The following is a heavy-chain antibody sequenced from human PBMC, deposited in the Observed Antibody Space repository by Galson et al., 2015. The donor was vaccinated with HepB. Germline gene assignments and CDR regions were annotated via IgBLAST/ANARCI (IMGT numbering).Heavy chain of an antibody. CDR3: ARARCGSSIRGDCYPRDY. CDR1: GFSFSNYA. CDR2: ISGSGGST. Sequence: SLRLSCAASGFSFSNYAMSWVRQAPGKGLEWVSSISGSGGSTYYVDSVKGRFTVSRDNSKNTLYLQMKSLRVEDTAVYYCARARCGSSIRGDCYPRDYWGQGTLVIVSS. J-gene: IGHJ4*02. V-gene: IGHV3-23*01. D-gene: IGHD2-21*01.